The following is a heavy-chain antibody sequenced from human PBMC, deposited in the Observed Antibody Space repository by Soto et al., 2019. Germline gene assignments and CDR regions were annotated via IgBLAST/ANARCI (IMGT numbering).Heavy chain of an antibody. Sequence: QVQLVESGGGVVQPGRSLRLSCAAPGFIFSTYGMHWVRQAPGKGLEWVAVIWYDGSNKYYADSVKGRFTISRDNSKNTLYLQMNSLKAEDTAVYYCARAVGPFDYWGRGTLVTVSS. CDR3: ARAVGPFDY. D-gene: IGHD1-26*01. CDR1: GFIFSTYG. V-gene: IGHV3-33*01. J-gene: IGHJ4*02. CDR2: IWYDGSNK.